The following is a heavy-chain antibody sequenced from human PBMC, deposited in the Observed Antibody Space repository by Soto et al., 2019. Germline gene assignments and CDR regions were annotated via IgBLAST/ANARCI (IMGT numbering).Heavy chain of an antibody. J-gene: IGHJ6*02. CDR3: ATGGHNDGYNFYHGMDV. Sequence: QVQVVQSGAEVKKPGSSVKVSCKVSGGIFTNNAISWVRQAPGQGLEWLGGVIPLFDTAYYAQKFRGRLRISEDGATTTAYMELSGLTSADTAVYFCATGGHNDGYNFYHGMDVWGQGTTVTVS. D-gene: IGHD5-18*01. CDR2: VIPLFDTA. CDR1: GGIFTNNA. V-gene: IGHV1-69*01.